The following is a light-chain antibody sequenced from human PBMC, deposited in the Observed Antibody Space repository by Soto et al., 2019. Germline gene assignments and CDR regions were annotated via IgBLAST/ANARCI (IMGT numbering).Light chain of an antibody. J-gene: IGKJ3*01. CDR1: QDISNY. V-gene: IGKV1-33*01. Sequence: DIQMTQSPSSLSASVGDRVTITCQASQDISNYLNWYQQKPGKAPKLLIYDASNLETGVPSRFSGSGSGTDFTFTISSLQAEDIAPYYCQHRFAFGPGTKVDIK. CDR3: QHRFA. CDR2: DAS.